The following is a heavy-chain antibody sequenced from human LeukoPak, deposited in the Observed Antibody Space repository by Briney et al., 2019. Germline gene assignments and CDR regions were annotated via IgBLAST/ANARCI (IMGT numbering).Heavy chain of an antibody. D-gene: IGHD3-3*01. CDR3: ARVGYDFWSGYNYYYGMDV. CDR2: ISAYNGNT. Sequence: ASVKVSCKASGYTFTSYGISWVRQAPGQGLEWMGWISAYNGNTNYAQKLQGRVTMTTDTSTSTAHMELRSLRSDDTAVYYCARVGYDFWSGYNYYYGMDVWGQGTTVTVSS. J-gene: IGHJ6*02. V-gene: IGHV1-18*01. CDR1: GYTFTSYG.